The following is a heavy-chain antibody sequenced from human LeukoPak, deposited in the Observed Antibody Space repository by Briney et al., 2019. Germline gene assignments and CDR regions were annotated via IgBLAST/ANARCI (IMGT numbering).Heavy chain of an antibody. J-gene: IGHJ4*02. V-gene: IGHV3-48*01. CDR2: ISSSSSTI. CDR3: ARDYAYCGGDCYSYPYFDY. D-gene: IGHD2-21*01. CDR1: GFTFSSYS. Sequence: GGSLRLSCAASGFTFSSYSMNWVRQAPGKGLEWVSYISSSSSTIYYADSVKGRFTISRGNAKNSLYLQMNSLRAEDTAVYYCARDYAYCGGDCYSYPYFDYWGQGTLVTVSS.